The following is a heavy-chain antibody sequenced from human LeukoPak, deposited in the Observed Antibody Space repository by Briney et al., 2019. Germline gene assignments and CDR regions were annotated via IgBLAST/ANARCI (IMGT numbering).Heavy chain of an antibody. J-gene: IGHJ3*02. CDR3: ARLLRYFDGHDAFDI. CDR1: GFTFSSYW. D-gene: IGHD3-9*01. V-gene: IGHV3-74*01. Sequence: GGSLRLSCAASGFTFSSYWMHWVRQAPGKGLVWVSRINSDGSTTTYADSVKGRFTISRDNAKNTLYLQMNSLRAEDTAVYYCARLLRYFDGHDAFDIWGQGTMVTVSS. CDR2: INSDGSTT.